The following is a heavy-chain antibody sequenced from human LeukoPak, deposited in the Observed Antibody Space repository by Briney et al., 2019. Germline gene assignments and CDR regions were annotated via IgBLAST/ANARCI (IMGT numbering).Heavy chain of an antibody. V-gene: IGHV3-23*01. CDR3: AKPKYWNDYAFDI. D-gene: IGHD1-1*01. CDR2: ISGSGGST. CDR1: GFTFSSYA. J-gene: IGHJ3*02. Sequence: GGSLRLSCVASGFTFSSYAMSWVRQAPGKGLEWVSAISGSGGSTYYADSVKGRFTISRDNSKNTLYLQMNSLRAEDTAVYYCAKPKYWNDYAFDIWGQGTMVTVSS.